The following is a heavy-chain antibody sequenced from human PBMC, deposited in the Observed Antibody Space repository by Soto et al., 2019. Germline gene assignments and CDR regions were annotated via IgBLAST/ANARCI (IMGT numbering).Heavy chain of an antibody. J-gene: IGHJ3*02. D-gene: IGHD5-12*01. V-gene: IGHV1-2*04. CDR1: GYTFTGYY. CDR3: ASRPNSGYDNDAFDI. CDR2: INPNSGGT. Sequence: ASVKVSCKASGYTFTGYYMHWVRQAPGQGLEWMGWINPNSGGTNYAQKFQGWVTMTRDTSASTAYMELSSLRSEDTAVYYCASRPNSGYDNDAFDIWGQGTMVTVSS.